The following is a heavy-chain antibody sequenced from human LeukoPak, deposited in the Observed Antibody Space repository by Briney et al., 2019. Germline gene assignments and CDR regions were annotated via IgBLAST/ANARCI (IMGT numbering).Heavy chain of an antibody. J-gene: IGHJ4*02. V-gene: IGHV4-39*07. CDR2: IYYSGST. Sequence: SETLSLTCTVSGGSISSSSYYWGWIRQPPGKGLEWIGSIYYSGSTYYNPSLKSRVTISVDTSKNQFSLKLSSVTAADTAVYYCARASYSYVADWDYWGQGTLVTVSS. CDR3: ARASYSYVADWDY. CDR1: GGSISSSSYY. D-gene: IGHD5-18*01.